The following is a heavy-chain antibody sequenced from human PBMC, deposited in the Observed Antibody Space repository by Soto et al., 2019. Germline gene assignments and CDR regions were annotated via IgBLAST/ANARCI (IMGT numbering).Heavy chain of an antibody. J-gene: IGHJ4*02. D-gene: IGHD5-18*01. V-gene: IGHV1-18*01. CDR3: ARDGVAATTGSYGY. CDR2: INVYNGNT. CDR1: GYTFTSYA. Sequence: ASVKVSCKASGYTFTSYAISWVRQAPGQGLEWMGWINVYNGNTKYVQKFQGRVTMTTDTSTSTVYMELRSLTSDDTAVYYCARDGVAATTGSYGYWGQGTLVTVSS.